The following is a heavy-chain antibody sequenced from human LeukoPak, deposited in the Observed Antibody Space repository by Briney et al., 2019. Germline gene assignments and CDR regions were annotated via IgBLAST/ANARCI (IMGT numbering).Heavy chain of an antibody. CDR3: ARRDSSGWYGGDY. CDR1: GXTFSSYS. CDR2: ISSSGSYL. D-gene: IGHD6-19*01. Sequence: GGSLRLSCAASGXTFSSYSMNWVRQAPGKGLEWVSSISSSGSYLYYADSAKGRFTISRDNTKNSLYLQMNSLRAEDTAMYYCARRDSSGWYGGDYWGQGTLVTVSS. J-gene: IGHJ4*02. V-gene: IGHV3-21*01.